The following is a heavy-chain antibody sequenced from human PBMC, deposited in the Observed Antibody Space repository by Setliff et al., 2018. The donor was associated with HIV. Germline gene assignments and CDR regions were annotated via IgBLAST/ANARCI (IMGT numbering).Heavy chain of an antibody. CDR1: GGSISSYY. Sequence: SETLSLTCTVSGGSISSYYWSWIRQPPGKGLEWIGSISQSGTTYYSPSLKNRVTISVDTSRNRFSLKLGSVSASDTANYYCARQPLYFGEPYYFDYWGLGTLVTVSS. D-gene: IGHD3-10*01. CDR3: ARQPLYFGEPYYFDY. CDR2: ISQSGTT. J-gene: IGHJ4*02. V-gene: IGHV4-59*08.